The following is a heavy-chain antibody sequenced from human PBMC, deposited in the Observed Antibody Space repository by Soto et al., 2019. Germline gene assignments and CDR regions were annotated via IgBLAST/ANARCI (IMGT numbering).Heavy chain of an antibody. J-gene: IGHJ4*02. D-gene: IGHD1-26*01. CDR3: ARDGGRHSGGIDY. CDR1: GGTFSSYS. CDR2: IIPIFGTA. Sequence: QVQLVQSGAEVKKPGSSVKVSCKASGGTFSSYSINWVRQAPGQGREWMGEIIPIFGTANYAQKFQGRATITADESTSTAYMELSSLRSEDTAVYYCARDGGRHSGGIDYWGQGTLVTVSS. V-gene: IGHV1-69*01.